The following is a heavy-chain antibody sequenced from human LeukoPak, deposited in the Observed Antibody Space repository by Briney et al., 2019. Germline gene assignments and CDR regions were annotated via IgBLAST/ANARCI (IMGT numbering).Heavy chain of an antibody. J-gene: IGHJ6*03. V-gene: IGHV1-18*01. CDR2: ISAYNGNT. Sequence: SVKVSCKTSGYSFILYGISWVRQAPGQGLEWMGWISAYNGNTNYAQKLQGRVTMTTDTSTSTAYMELRSLRSDDTAVYYCARDRPLLGYCSSTSCYDSVYYCYYMDVWGKGTTVTVSS. CDR1: GYSFILYG. D-gene: IGHD2-2*01. CDR3: ARDRPLLGYCSSTSCYDSVYYCYYMDV.